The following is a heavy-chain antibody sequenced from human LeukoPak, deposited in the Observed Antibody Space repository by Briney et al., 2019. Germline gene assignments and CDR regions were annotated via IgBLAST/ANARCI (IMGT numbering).Heavy chain of an antibody. CDR3: ARDIGGSYGYSIDY. CDR2: INPTGGST. Sequence: ASVKVSCKASGYTFPSYFMHWVRQAPGQGLEWMGIINPTGGSTTYAQKLQGRVTMTTDTSTSTAYMELRSLRSDDTAVYYCARDIGGSYGYSIDYWGQGTPVTVSS. V-gene: IGHV1-46*01. J-gene: IGHJ4*02. D-gene: IGHD1-26*01. CDR1: GYTFPSYF.